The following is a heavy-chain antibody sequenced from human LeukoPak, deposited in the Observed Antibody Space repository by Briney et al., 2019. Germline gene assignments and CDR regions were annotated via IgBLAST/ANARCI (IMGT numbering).Heavy chain of an antibody. V-gene: IGHV3-30*01. Sequence: PGGSLRLSCAASGFTFSSYAMHWVRQAPGKGLEWVAVISYDGSNKYYADSVKGRFTISRDNSKNTLYLQMNSLRAEDTAVYYCARAITQRFLEWLFGYWGQGTLVTVSS. D-gene: IGHD3-3*01. CDR3: ARAITQRFLEWLFGY. CDR1: GFTFSSYA. CDR2: ISYDGSNK. J-gene: IGHJ4*02.